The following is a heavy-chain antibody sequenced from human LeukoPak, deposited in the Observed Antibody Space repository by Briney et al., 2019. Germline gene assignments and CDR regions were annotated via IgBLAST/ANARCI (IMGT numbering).Heavy chain of an antibody. D-gene: IGHD3-22*01. CDR2: INPNSGGT. V-gene: IGHV1-2*02. CDR3: AKEVHYYDSSDYFPLGY. Sequence: ASVKVSFKASGYTFTGYYMHWVRQAPGQALEWMGWINPNSGGTNYAQKFQGRVTLTSDTSISTAYMELSRLTSDDTAVYYCAKEVHYYDSSDYFPLGYWGQGTLITVSS. CDR1: GYTFTGYY. J-gene: IGHJ4*02.